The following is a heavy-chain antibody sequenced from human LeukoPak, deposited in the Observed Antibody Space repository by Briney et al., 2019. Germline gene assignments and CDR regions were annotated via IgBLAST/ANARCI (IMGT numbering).Heavy chain of an antibody. D-gene: IGHD6-19*01. J-gene: IGHJ2*01. CDR2: IKQDGREK. CDR3: ARAGPTREQWLVKDWYFDL. V-gene: IGHV3-7*01. Sequence: PGGSLRLSCAASGFSFSTYAMHWVRQAPGKGLEWVANIKQDGREKYYVDSVKGRFTISRDNAKNSLYLQMNSLRAEDTAVYYCARAGPTREQWLVKDWYFDLWGRGTLVTVSS. CDR1: GFSFSTYA.